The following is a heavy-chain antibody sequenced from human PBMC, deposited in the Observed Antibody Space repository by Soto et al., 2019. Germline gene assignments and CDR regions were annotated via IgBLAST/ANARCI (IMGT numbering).Heavy chain of an antibody. CDR2: IYHSGST. D-gene: IGHD6-6*01. CDR3: ARDKVYSSSPYNWFDP. Sequence: SETLSLTCAVSGYSISGGYYWGWIRQPPGKGLEWIGSIYHSGSTYYNPSLKSRVTISVDTSKNQFSLKLSSVTAADTAVYYCARDKVYSSSPYNWFDPWGQGTLVTVSS. CDR1: GYSISGGYY. V-gene: IGHV4-38-2*02. J-gene: IGHJ5*02.